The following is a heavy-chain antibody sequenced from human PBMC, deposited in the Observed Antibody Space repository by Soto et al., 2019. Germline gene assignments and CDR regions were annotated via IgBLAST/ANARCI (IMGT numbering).Heavy chain of an antibody. D-gene: IGHD2-2*02. Sequence: PSETLSLTCTVSGGSISSGDYYWSWIRQPPGKGLEWIGYIYYSGSTYYNPSLKSRVTISVDTSKNQFSLELRSLRSDDTAVYYCARDLSVPAAIFLRRNWFDPWGQGTLVTVSS. CDR1: GGSISSGDYY. V-gene: IGHV4-30-4*02. J-gene: IGHJ5*02. CDR2: IYYSGST. CDR3: ARDLSVPAAIFLRRNWFDP.